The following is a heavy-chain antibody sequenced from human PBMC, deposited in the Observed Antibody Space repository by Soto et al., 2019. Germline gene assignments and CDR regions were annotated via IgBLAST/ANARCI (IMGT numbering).Heavy chain of an antibody. Sequence: ASVKVSCKASGYTFTGYYMHWVRQAPGQGLEWMGWINPNSGGTNYAQKFQGWVTRTRDTSISTAYMELSRLRSDDTAVYYCARGRRATYYYDSSGSHDAFDIWGQGTMVTVSS. V-gene: IGHV1-2*04. D-gene: IGHD3-22*01. CDR3: ARGRRATYYYDSSGSHDAFDI. J-gene: IGHJ3*02. CDR1: GYTFTGYY. CDR2: INPNSGGT.